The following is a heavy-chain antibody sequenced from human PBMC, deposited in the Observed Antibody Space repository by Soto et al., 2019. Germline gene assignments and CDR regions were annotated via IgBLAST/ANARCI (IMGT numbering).Heavy chain of an antibody. Sequence: SETLSLTCTVSGGSISSYYWSWIRQPPGKGLEWIGYIYYSGSTNYNPSLKSRVTISVDTSKNQFSLKLSSVTAADTAVYYCARDESTSEAFDIWGQGTMVTVSS. J-gene: IGHJ3*02. CDR1: GGSISSYY. V-gene: IGHV4-59*01. CDR2: IYYSGST. D-gene: IGHD2-2*01. CDR3: ARDESTSEAFDI.